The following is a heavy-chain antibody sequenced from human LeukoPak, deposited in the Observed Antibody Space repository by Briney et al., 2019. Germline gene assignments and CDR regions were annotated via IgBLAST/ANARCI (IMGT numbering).Heavy chain of an antibody. J-gene: IGHJ3*02. Sequence: PGGSLRLSCAASGFTFSSHAMSWVRQAPGKGLEWVSVIYSGGSTYYADSVKGRFTISRDNSKNTLYLQMNSLRAEDTAVYYCARGSGYSYGLRGFDIWGQGTMVSVSS. CDR3: ARGSGYSYGLRGFDI. V-gene: IGHV3-66*01. CDR1: GFTFSSHA. CDR2: IYSGGST. D-gene: IGHD5-18*01.